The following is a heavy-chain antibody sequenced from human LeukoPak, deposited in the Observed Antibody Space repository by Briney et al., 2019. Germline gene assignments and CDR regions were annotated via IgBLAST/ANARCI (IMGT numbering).Heavy chain of an antibody. CDR2: IKQDGSEK. D-gene: IGHD3-10*02. V-gene: IGHV3-7*01. J-gene: IGHJ6*04. CDR1: GFTFSSYW. Sequence: GGSLRLSCAASGFTFSSYWMNWVRQAPGKGLEWVANIKQDGSEKYYVDSVKARFTISRDNAKNSLYLQMNSLRAEDTAVYYCAELGITMIGGVWGKGTTVTISS. CDR3: AELGITMIGGV.